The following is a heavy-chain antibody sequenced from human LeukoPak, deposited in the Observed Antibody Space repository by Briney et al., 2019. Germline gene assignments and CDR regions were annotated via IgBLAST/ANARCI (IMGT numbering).Heavy chain of an antibody. D-gene: IGHD5-24*01. V-gene: IGHV1-18*01. CDR2: IGSNNDNT. CDR3: AREEEMATISEDY. Sequence: ASVKVSCKASGYTFAIFGITWVRQAPGQGLEWMGWIGSNNDNTNYAQKLQGRITMTTDTSTSTAYMELRSLRSDDTAVYYCAREEEMATISEDYWGQGTLVTVSS. J-gene: IGHJ4*02. CDR1: GYTFAIFG.